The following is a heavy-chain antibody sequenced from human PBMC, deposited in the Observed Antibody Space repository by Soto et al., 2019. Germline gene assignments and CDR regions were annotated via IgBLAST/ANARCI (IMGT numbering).Heavy chain of an antibody. D-gene: IGHD6-19*01. V-gene: IGHV1-46*03. Sequence: QVQLVQSGAEVKKPGASVKVSCKASGYIFTTYYVHWVRQAPGQGLEWMGIINPSGGSTSYAQKFQGRVNMTRDTSTSTVYMELSSLRSEDMAVYYCARDPFASGSGWYDYWGQGTLVTVSS. CDR1: GYIFTTYY. CDR2: INPSGGST. J-gene: IGHJ4*02. CDR3: ARDPFASGSGWYDY.